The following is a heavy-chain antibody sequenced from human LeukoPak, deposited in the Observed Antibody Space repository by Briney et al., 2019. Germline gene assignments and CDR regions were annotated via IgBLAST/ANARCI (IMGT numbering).Heavy chain of an antibody. CDR1: GGSISSYY. J-gene: IGHJ5*02. D-gene: IGHD3-22*01. CDR3: ARDRSGDSSGYFSWFDP. V-gene: IGHV4-4*07. CDR2: IYTSGST. Sequence: PSETLSLTCTVSGGSISSYYWSWIRQPAGKGLEWIGRIYTSGSTNYNPSLKSRVTMSVDTSKNQFSLKLNSVTAADTAVYYCARDRSGDSSGYFSWFDPWGQGTLVTVSS.